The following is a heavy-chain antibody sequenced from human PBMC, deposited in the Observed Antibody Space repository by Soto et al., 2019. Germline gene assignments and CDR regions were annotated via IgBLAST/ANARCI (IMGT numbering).Heavy chain of an antibody. J-gene: IGHJ6*02. Sequence: ASVKVSCKASGGTFSSYGISWVRQAPGQGLEWMGGIIPIFGTANYAQKFQGRVTITADESTSTAYMELSSLRSEDTAVYYCARARITIFGVVSIFYYGMDVWGQGTTVTVSS. CDR2: IIPIFGTA. CDR3: ARARITIFGVVSIFYYGMDV. D-gene: IGHD3-3*01. V-gene: IGHV1-69*13. CDR1: GGTFSSYG.